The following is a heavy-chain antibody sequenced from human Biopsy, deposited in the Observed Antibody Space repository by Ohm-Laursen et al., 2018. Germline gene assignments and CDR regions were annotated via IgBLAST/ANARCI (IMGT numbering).Heavy chain of an antibody. CDR1: GDAFLGYY. CDR2: IYPNSGDT. V-gene: IGHV1-2*02. J-gene: IGHJ4*02. D-gene: IGHD3-3*01. CDR3: ARDLLEWSLPS. Sequence: ASVRVSCKASGDAFLGYYLHWVRQAPGQGLEWMGSIYPNSGDTDFAQKFQGRVSMTRDTSVSTAYLELSSLRTDDTAIYYCARDLLEWSLPSWGQGTLVTVSS.